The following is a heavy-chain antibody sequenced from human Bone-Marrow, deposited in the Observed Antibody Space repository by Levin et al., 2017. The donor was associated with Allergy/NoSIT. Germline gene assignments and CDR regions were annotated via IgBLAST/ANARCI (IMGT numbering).Heavy chain of an antibody. CDR1: GFTFSIFG. D-gene: IGHD2-8*02. J-gene: IGHJ3*02. Sequence: AGGSLRLSCVGSGFTFSIFGINWVRQAPGKGLEWVSSISSSGSDMYYVDSVRGRFTISRDNAKNSLTLQMNSLRAEDTAVYYCARGIIGDVRVAHKEAFDIWGQGTMVSVSS. CDR3: ARGIIGDVRVAHKEAFDI. V-gene: IGHV3-21*01. CDR2: ISSSGSDM.